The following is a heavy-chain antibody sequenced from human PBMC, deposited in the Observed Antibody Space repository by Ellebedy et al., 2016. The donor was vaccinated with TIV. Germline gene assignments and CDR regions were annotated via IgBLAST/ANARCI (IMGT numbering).Heavy chain of an antibody. Sequence: GESLKISCAASGFTFSDYYMNWIRQAPGKGLEWVSYIGSVSSHTNYADSVKGRFTVSRDNAKNSLYLQMNSLRAEDTAVYYCARRGSELLRYAFDIWGHGTMVTVSS. D-gene: IGHD1-26*01. J-gene: IGHJ3*02. CDR3: ARRGSELLRYAFDI. CDR2: IGSVSSHT. CDR1: GFTFSDYY. V-gene: IGHV3-11*06.